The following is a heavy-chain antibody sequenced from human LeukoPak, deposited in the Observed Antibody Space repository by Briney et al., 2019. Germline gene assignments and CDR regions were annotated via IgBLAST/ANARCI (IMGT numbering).Heavy chain of an antibody. Sequence: GGSLRLSCAASGFTFDDYGMSWVRQAPGKGLEWVSGINWNGGSTGYADSVKGRFTISRDNAKNTLYLQMNSLRAEDTAVYYCARGADSGYSSDSWGQGTLVTVS. CDR1: GFTFDDYG. CDR3: ARGADSGYSSDS. J-gene: IGHJ5*02. D-gene: IGHD6-19*01. CDR2: INWNGGST. V-gene: IGHV3-20*04.